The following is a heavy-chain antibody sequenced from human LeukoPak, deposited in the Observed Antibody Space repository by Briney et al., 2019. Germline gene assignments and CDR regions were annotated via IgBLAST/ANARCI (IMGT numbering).Heavy chain of an antibody. Sequence: GGSLRLSCAASGFTVSSNYMSWVRQAPGKGLEWVSVIYSGGSTYYADSVKGRFTISRDNSKNTLYLQMNSLRAEDTAVYYCARDNSYIDAFDIWGQGTMVTVSS. J-gene: IGHJ3*02. CDR3: ARDNSYIDAFDI. CDR1: GFTVSSNY. CDR2: IYSGGST. D-gene: IGHD5-18*01. V-gene: IGHV3-53*01.